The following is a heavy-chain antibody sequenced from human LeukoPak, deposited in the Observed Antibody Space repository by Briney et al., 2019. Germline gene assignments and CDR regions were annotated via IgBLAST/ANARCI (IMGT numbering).Heavy chain of an antibody. J-gene: IGHJ4*02. V-gene: IGHV4-30-2*01. CDR2: IYHTGRT. Sequence: SQTLSLTCPVSGDSLSSDTSSWTWIRQPPGKGLEWIGSIYHTGRTFYNPSLTSRVTISVDKSNNHFSLKLNSVTAADTAVYYCARLNLAVTNFDFWGQGTLVTVSS. CDR1: GDSLSSDTSS. D-gene: IGHD2-21*02. CDR3: ARLNLAVTNFDF.